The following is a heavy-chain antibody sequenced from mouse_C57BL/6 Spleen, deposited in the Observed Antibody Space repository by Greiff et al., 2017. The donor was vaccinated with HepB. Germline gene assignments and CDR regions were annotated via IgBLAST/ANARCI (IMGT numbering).Heavy chain of an antibody. CDR1: GFNIKDYY. V-gene: IGHV14-1*01. CDR2: IDPEDGDT. Sequence: VQLQQSGAELVRPGASVKLSCTASGFNIKDYYMHWVKQRPEQGLEWIGRIDPEDGDTEYAPKFQGKATMTADTSSNTAYLQLSSLTSEDTAVYYCTTRGVRAYAMDYWGQGTSVTVSS. J-gene: IGHJ4*01. D-gene: IGHD5-1*01. CDR3: TTRGVRAYAMDY.